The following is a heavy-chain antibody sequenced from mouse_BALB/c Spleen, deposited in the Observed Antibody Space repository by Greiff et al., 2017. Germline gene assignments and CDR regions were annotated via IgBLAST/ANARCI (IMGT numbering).Heavy chain of an antibody. D-gene: IGHD2-14*01. CDR1: GFSLTSYG. CDR3: ARDRYDRYFDV. J-gene: IGHJ1*01. V-gene: IGHV2-9*02. CDR2: IWAGGST. Sequence: QVQLQQSGPGLVAPSQSLSITCTVSGFSLTSYGVHWVRQPPGKGLEWLGVIWAGGSTNYNSALMSRLSISKDNSKSQVFLKMNSLQTDDTAMYYCARDRYDRYFDVWGAGTTVTVSS.